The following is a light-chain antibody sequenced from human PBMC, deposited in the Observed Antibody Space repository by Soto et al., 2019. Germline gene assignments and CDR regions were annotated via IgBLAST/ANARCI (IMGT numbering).Light chain of an antibody. V-gene: IGKV3-15*01. CDR3: QQYDIWPPYT. J-gene: IGKJ2*01. CDR1: QNIRRS. CDR2: DAS. Sequence: EVVMTQSPAAVSASPGNRATPSCSASQNIRRSLAWYQQRPGQAPRLLIYDASTRATGIPPRFSGGGSGTEFTVTISSLQSEDFAIYYCQQYDIWPPYTFGQGTKVDIK.